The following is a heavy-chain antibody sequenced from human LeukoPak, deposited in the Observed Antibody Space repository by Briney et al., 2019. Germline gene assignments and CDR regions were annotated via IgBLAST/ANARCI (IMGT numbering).Heavy chain of an antibody. CDR2: ISAYNGNT. V-gene: IGHV1-18*01. CDR1: GYTFTSYG. J-gene: IGHJ6*03. Sequence: GASVKVSCKASGYTFTSYGISWVRQAPGQGLEWMGWISAYNGNTNYAQKLQGRVTMTTDTSTSTAYMELRSLRSDDTALYYCARLKRDIVVVPAATSDFRYFYYMDVWGKGTTVTISS. D-gene: IGHD2-2*01. CDR3: ARLKRDIVVVPAATSDFRYFYYMDV.